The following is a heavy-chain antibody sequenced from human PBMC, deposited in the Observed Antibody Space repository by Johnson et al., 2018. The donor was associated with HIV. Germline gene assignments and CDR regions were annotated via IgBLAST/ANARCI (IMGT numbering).Heavy chain of an antibody. CDR3: ARAERVVTPGGAAFDI. CDR2: ISSSGSTI. D-gene: IGHD4-23*01. J-gene: IGHJ3*02. Sequence: QVQLVESGGGVVQPGKSLRLSCAASGLTFSDYDMSWIRQAPGKGLEWVSYISSSGSTIYYADSVEGRFTISRDNAKNSLYLQMNSLRAGDTAVYYCARAERVVTPGGAAFDIWGQWTMVTVSS. CDR1: GLTFSDYD. V-gene: IGHV3-11*04.